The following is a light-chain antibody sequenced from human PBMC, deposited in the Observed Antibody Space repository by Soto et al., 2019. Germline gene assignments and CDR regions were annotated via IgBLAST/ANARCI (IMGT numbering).Light chain of an antibody. V-gene: IGLV2-8*01. Sequence: QSALTQPPSATGSLGQSVTIFCTGTSSDVGGYNYVSWYQQHPGKAPKLLIYEVSKRPSGVPDRFSGSKSGNTASLTVSGLQAEDEADFYCSSYAGSNNVVFGGGTKVTVL. J-gene: IGLJ2*01. CDR2: EVS. CDR1: SSDVGGYNY. CDR3: SSYAGSNNVV.